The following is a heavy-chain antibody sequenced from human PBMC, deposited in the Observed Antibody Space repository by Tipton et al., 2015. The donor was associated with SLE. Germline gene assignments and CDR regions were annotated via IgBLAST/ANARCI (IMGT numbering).Heavy chain of an antibody. D-gene: IGHD1-14*01. Sequence: SLRLSCAASGFTFSDHYMSWIRQAPGKGLEWISYISSSGSTTYYADSMRGRFTISRDNAENSLYLQMNNPRAEDTAVYYCARSHRDYWHYDLWGRGTLVTVSS. J-gene: IGHJ2*01. CDR3: ARSHRDYWHYDL. CDR1: GFTFSDHY. V-gene: IGHV3-11*01. CDR2: ISSSGSTT.